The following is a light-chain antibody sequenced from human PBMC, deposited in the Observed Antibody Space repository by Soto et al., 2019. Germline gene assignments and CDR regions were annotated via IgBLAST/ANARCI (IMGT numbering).Light chain of an antibody. CDR3: QQYNSYSKYT. CDR1: QSISSW. CDR2: DAS. Sequence: DIQMTQSPSTLSASVGDRVTITCRASQSISSWLAWYQQKPGKAPKLLIYDASSLESGVPSRFSGSGSGTEFTLTIGSLPPDDFATYYCQQYNSYSKYTFGQGTKLDIK. J-gene: IGKJ2*01. V-gene: IGKV1-5*01.